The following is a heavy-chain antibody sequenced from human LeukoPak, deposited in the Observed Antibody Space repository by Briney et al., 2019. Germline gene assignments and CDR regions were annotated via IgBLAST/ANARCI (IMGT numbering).Heavy chain of an antibody. CDR1: GFSVSGYW. D-gene: IGHD3-22*01. Sequence: RGSLRLSCAASGFSVSGYWMHWVRQAPGKGLVWVSRINSDGTTTDYADSVKGRVTVSRDNGRNTVYLQMNSLRGEDTAVYYCIVSRGYMYYFDYWGQGTLVTVSS. CDR3: IVSRGYMYYFDY. CDR2: INSDGTTT. J-gene: IGHJ4*02. V-gene: IGHV3-74*01.